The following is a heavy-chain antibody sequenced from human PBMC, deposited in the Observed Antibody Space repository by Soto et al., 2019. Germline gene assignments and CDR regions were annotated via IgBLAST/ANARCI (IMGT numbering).Heavy chain of an antibody. CDR3: ARGAMANFDY. CDR1: GGTFGSQG. Sequence: SVKVSCKASGGTFGSQGIAWVRQAPGQGLEWMGGFIAMLGTPTYAKKVQGRATISADESLTSSYSELRSLRSEDTGVYFCARGAMANFDYWGQGTVVTVSS. V-gene: IGHV1-69*13. CDR2: FIAMLGTP. D-gene: IGHD5-18*01. J-gene: IGHJ4*02.